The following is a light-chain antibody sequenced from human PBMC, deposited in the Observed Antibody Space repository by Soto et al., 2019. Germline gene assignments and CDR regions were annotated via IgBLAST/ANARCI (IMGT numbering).Light chain of an antibody. CDR1: QSVSSY. J-gene: IGKJ4*01. V-gene: IGKV3-11*01. CDR2: DAF. Sequence: EIVLTQSPATLSLSPGERATLSCRASQSVSSYLAWYQQKPGQAPRLLIYDAFNRATGIPARFSGSGSGTDLTLTISSLEPEDVAVYYCQQRSNWPLTLGGGTKVEIK. CDR3: QQRSNWPLT.